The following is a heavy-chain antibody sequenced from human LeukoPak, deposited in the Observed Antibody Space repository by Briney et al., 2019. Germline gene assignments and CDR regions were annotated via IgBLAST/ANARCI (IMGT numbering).Heavy chain of an antibody. J-gene: IGHJ6*04. D-gene: IGHD3-10*01. V-gene: IGHV3-15*01. CDR2: IKSKTDGGTT. Sequence: GGSLRLSCAASGFTFSNAWMSWVRQAPGKGLEWVGRIKSKTDGGTTDYAAPVKGRFTISRDDSKNTLYLQMNSLKTEDTAVYYCTTAKRGSDGMDVWGKGTTVTASS. CDR1: GFTFSNAW. CDR3: TTAKRGSDGMDV.